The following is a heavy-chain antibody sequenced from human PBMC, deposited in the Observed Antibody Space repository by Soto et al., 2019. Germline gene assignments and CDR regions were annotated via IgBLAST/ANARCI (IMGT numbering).Heavy chain of an antibody. Sequence: ASETLSLTCTVSGGSISSYYWSWIRQPPGKGLEWIGYIYYSGSTNYNPSLKSRVTISVDTSKNQFSLKLSSVTAADTAVYYCARLNYSYYGMDVWGQGTTVTVSS. CDR3: ARLNYSYYGMDV. CDR2: IYYSGST. J-gene: IGHJ6*02. CDR1: GGSISSYY. V-gene: IGHV4-59*01.